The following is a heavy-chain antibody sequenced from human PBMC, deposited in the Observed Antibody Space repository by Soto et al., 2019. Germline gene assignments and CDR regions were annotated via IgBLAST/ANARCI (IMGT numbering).Heavy chain of an antibody. CDR2: INPNRVGT. J-gene: IGHJ6*03. D-gene: IGHD2-15*01. CDR1: GYTVTVYY. CDR3: ARGISTFYYYYYMDV. V-gene: IGHV1-2*04. Sequence: GASVRLSCKASGYTVTVYYMHWVRQAPGQGREGMEWINPNRVGTNYQQKFQGWVTMTMDTSINRAYMNVSRMRSGETAVYYCARGISTFYYYYYMDVWGKGTTVTVSS.